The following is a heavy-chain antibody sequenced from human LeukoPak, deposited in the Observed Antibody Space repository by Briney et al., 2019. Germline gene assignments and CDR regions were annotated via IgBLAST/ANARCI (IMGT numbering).Heavy chain of an antibody. CDR3: ARSVAVAGSPLGY. V-gene: IGHV1-2*02. D-gene: IGHD6-19*01. CDR1: GYTFTGYY. J-gene: IGHJ4*02. Sequence: ASVKVSCKASGYTFTGYYMNWVRQAPGPGLEWMGWINPNSGGTNYAQKFQGRVTMTRDTSISTAYMELSRLRSDDTAVYYCARSVAVAGSPLGYWGQGTLVTVSS. CDR2: INPNSGGT.